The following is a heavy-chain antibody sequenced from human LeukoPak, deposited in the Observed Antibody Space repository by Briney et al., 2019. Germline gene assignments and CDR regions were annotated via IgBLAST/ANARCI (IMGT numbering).Heavy chain of an antibody. CDR2: IYSGGST. V-gene: IGHV3-66*01. CDR1: GHTVSGNY. J-gene: IGHJ5*02. Sequence: GGSLRLSCAVSGHTVSGNYMSWVRQAPGKGLEWVSGIYSGGSTYYADSVKGGFTVSRDNAKNSLFLQMNSLKVEDTAVYYCAREVDYFDSSNFYPHLRFDPWGQGTLVIVSS. D-gene: IGHD3-22*01. CDR3: AREVDYFDSSNFYPHLRFDP.